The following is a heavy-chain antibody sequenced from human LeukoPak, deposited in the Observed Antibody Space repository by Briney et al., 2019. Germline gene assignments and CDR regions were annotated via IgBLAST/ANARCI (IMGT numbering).Heavy chain of an antibody. CDR1: GFTFSSYS. D-gene: IGHD3-22*01. CDR3: ARENSSGYYYVGYFDY. V-gene: IGHV3-53*01. Sequence: QPGGSLRLSCVASGFTFSSYSMNWVRQAPGKGLEWVSVIYSGGSTYYADSVKGRFTISRDNSKNTLYLQMNSLRAEDTAVYYCARENSSGYYYVGYFDYWGQGTLVTVSS. J-gene: IGHJ4*02. CDR2: IYSGGST.